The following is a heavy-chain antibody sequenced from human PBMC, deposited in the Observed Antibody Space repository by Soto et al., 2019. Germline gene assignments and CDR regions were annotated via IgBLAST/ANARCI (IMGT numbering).Heavy chain of an antibody. J-gene: IGHJ4*02. CDR2: IRDRPNNYAT. CDR1: GSTLSVSE. Sequence: EVQLVESGGGLVQPGGSLKLSCAASGSTLSVSEMHWVRQSSGKGLEWIGRIRDRPNNYATVYGASVKGRFTISRDDSKNMAFLQMTSLRTEDTALYYCAIYDILTGYYLVYWGQGTLVTVSS. CDR3: AIYDILTGYYLVY. V-gene: IGHV3-73*01. D-gene: IGHD3-9*01.